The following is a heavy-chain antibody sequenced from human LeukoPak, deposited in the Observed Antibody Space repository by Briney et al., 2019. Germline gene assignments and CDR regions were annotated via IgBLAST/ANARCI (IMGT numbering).Heavy chain of an antibody. J-gene: IGHJ4*02. D-gene: IGHD3-22*01. CDR3: ARDRVRASGRFLYDSSGYQSDY. CDR2: ISAYNGNT. Sequence: AASVEVSCKASGYTFTSYGISWVLQAPGQGLEWMGWISAYNGNTNYAQKLQGRVTMTTDTSTSTAYMELRSLRSDDTAVYYCARDRVRASGRFLYDSSGYQSDYWGQGTLVTVSS. V-gene: IGHV1-18*01. CDR1: GYTFTSYG.